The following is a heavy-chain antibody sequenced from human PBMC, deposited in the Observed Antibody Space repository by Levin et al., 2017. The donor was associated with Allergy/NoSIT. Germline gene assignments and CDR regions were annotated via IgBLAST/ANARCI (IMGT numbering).Heavy chain of an antibody. CDR1: GFSIYSYA. Sequence: GGSLRLSCEASGFSIYSYAMNWVRRAPGRGLEWVSTISDTGVDTYYADSVWGRFTVSKDTSKNILYLHMNSLRAEDTAVYYCSKRLRAYSSSPWSSWGQGTLVTVSS. CDR2: ISDTGVDT. J-gene: IGHJ1*01. CDR3: SKRLRAYSSSPWSS. D-gene: IGHD6-6*01. V-gene: IGHV3-23*01.